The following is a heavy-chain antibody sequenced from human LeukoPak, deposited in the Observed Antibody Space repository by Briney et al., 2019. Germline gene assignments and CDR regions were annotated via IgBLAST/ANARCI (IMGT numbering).Heavy chain of an antibody. J-gene: IGHJ1*01. V-gene: IGHV3-30*04. CDR2: ISFDGSSD. Sequence: PGGSLRLSCAASGFPFSTKAMHWVRQTPGKGLEWMAVISFDGSSDTYADPVEGRFTISRDHSKNTLYLQMNSLRNDDTAVYYCARDGAKSLFKGGAYFLDWGQGALVTVSS. CDR3: ARDGAKSLFKGGAYFLD. CDR1: GFPFSTKA. D-gene: IGHD4/OR15-4a*01.